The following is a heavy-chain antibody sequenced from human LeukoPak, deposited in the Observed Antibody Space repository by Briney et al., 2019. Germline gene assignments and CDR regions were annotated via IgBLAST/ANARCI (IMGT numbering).Heavy chain of an antibody. V-gene: IGHV4-4*09. CDR2: IFSSGST. CDR3: ARAVGAAARRGFDF. CDR1: GGSISSDY. D-gene: IGHD6-6*01. Sequence: SETLSLTCTVSGGSISSDYWNWIRQPPGKGMEWIGYIFSSGSTYYNPSLKSRVTISIDTSANHFSLKLTSVTATDTAVYYCARAVGAAARRGFDFWGQGALVTVSS. J-gene: IGHJ4*02.